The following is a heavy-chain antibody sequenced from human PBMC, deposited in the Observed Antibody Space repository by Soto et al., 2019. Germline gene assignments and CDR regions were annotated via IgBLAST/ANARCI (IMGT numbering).Heavy chain of an antibody. V-gene: IGHV4-30-4*01. Sequence: QVQLQESGPGLVKPSQTLSLTCTVSGGSISSGDYYWSWIRQPPGKGLEWIGYIYYSGSTHYNPSLKSRVTISVDTSTNPFSLKLSSVTAADTAVYYCARERPDGARLDPWGQGTLVTVSS. CDR1: GGSISSGDYY. J-gene: IGHJ5*02. CDR2: IYYSGST. D-gene: IGHD6-6*01. CDR3: ARERPDGARLDP.